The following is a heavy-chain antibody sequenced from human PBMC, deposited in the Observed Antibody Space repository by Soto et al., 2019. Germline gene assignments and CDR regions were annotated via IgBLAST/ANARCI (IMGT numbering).Heavy chain of an antibody. D-gene: IGHD2-15*01. Sequence: QVQLVKSGAEVKKPGSSVKVSCKASGGTSRSLSITWVRQAPGQGLEWMGGLTPLFGIPNYPQKFQGGLTINADKSTGTAYLELSSLRSEDTAVYYCARDTHSAGGWFDTWGRGTLVTVSS. CDR2: LTPLFGIP. J-gene: IGHJ5*02. CDR1: GGTSRSLS. CDR3: ARDTHSAGGWFDT. V-gene: IGHV1-69*17.